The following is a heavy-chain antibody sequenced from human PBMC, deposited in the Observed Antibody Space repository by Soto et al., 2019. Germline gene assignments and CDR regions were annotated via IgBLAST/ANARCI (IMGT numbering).Heavy chain of an antibody. D-gene: IGHD2-15*01. CDR2: ISSSSSYI. CDR3: ARDLEGYCSGGSCYPWFDP. V-gene: IGHV3-21*01. Sequence: PGWSLGLSCAASGFTFSSYSMNWVRQAPGKGLEWVSSISSSSSYIYYADSVKGRFTISRDNAKNSLYLQMNSLRAEDTAVYYCARDLEGYCSGGSCYPWFDPWGQGTLVTVSS. J-gene: IGHJ5*02. CDR1: GFTFSSYS.